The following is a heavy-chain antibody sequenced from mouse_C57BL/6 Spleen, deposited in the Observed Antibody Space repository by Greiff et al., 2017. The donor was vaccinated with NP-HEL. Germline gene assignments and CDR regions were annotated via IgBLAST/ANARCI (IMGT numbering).Heavy chain of an antibody. Sequence: VQLQQSGAELVRPGTSVKVSCKASGYAFTNYLIEWVKQRPGQGLEWIGVINPGSGGTNYNEKFKGKATLTADNSTSTAYMQLSSLTSEDSAVYFCATSSYGYFDYWGQGTTLTVSS. V-gene: IGHV1-54*01. CDR3: ATSSYGYFDY. CDR2: INPGSGGT. CDR1: GYAFTNYL. D-gene: IGHD1-1*01. J-gene: IGHJ2*01.